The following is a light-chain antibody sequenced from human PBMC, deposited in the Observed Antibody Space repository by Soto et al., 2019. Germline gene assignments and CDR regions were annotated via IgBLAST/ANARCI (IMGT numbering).Light chain of an antibody. V-gene: IGLV2-14*01. J-gene: IGLJ2*01. CDR2: DVS. Sequence: QSVLTQPASVSGSSGQSITISCTGTRSDVGGYNYVSWYQQHPGKAPKLMIYDVSNRPSGVSNRFSGSKSGNAASRAISGLRAEDEADYYCSSYTSSSTVFGGGTQRTVL. CDR1: RSDVGGYNY. CDR3: SSYTSSSTV.